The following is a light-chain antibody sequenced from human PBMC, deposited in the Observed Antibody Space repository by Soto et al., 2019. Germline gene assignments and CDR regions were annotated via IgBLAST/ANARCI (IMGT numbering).Light chain of an antibody. J-gene: IGLJ1*01. V-gene: IGLV2-14*01. Sequence: QSALTQPASVSGSPGQSITISCTGTSSDVGGYNWVSWYQHHPGKAPQLTIYEVSNRPSGVSNRFSGSKSGNTASLTISGLQAEDEADYYCSSYTGSNTLYVFGTGTKVTVL. CDR2: EVS. CDR1: SSDVGGYNW. CDR3: SSYTGSNTLYV.